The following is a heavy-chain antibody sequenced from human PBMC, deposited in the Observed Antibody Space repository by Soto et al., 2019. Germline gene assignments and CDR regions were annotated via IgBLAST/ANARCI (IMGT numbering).Heavy chain of an antibody. CDR2: INHSGST. J-gene: IGHJ5*02. V-gene: IGHV4-34*01. CDR3: ARVACTNGVCYNWFDP. Sequence: PSETLSLTCAVYGGSFSGYYWSWIRQPPGKGLEWIGEINHSGSTNYNPSLKSRVTISVDTSKNQFSLKPSSVTAADTAVYYCARVACTNGVCYNWFDPWGQGTLVTVSS. D-gene: IGHD2-8*01. CDR1: GGSFSGYY.